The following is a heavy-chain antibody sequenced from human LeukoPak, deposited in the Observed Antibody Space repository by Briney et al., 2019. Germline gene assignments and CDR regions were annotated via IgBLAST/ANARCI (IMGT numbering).Heavy chain of an antibody. CDR2: ISSSSSTI. D-gene: IGHD1-26*01. V-gene: IGHV3-48*01. CDR1: GFTFSNYN. J-gene: IGHJ3*02. Sequence: GGSLRLSCAASGFTFSNYNMNWVRQAPGKGLEWVTYISSSSSTIYYADSVKGRFTISRDNAKNSLYLQMNSLRAEDTAVYYCARALSGSYSSAFDIWGQGTVVTASS. CDR3: ARALSGSYSSAFDI.